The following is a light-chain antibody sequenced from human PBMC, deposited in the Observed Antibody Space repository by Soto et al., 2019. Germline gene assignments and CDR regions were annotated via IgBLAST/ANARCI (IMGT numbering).Light chain of an antibody. CDR1: QSVSSY. V-gene: IGKV3-20*01. J-gene: IGKJ4*01. CDR3: QQYGSSPLT. CDR2: DAS. Sequence: MLRQSPATLSLSPGERATLSFRASQSVSSYLSWYQQKPGQAPRLLIYDASNRATGIPARFSGSGSGTDFTLTISRLEPEDFAVYYCQQYGSSPLTFGGGTKVDI.